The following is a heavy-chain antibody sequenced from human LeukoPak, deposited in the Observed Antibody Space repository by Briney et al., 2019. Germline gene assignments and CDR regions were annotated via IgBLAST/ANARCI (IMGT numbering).Heavy chain of an antibody. CDR3: ARHHRHCSSTSCYDYQFKPYYYYYMDV. J-gene: IGHJ6*03. D-gene: IGHD2-2*01. CDR2: IYPGDSDT. V-gene: IGHV5-51*01. Sequence: GESLKISCKGSGYSFTSYWIGWVRQMPGKGLEWMGIIYPGDSDTRHSPSFQGQVTISADKSISTAYLQWSSLKASDTAMYYCARHHRHCSSTSCYDYQFKPYYYYYMDVWGKGTTVTISS. CDR1: GYSFTSYW.